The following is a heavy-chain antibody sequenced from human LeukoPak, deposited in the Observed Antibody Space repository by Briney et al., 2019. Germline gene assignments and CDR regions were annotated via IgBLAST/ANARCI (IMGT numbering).Heavy chain of an antibody. V-gene: IGHV4-59*08. CDR1: AGSISNYY. D-gene: IGHD3-9*01. J-gene: IGHJ4*02. Sequence: SETLSLTCTVSAGSISNYYWSWIRQPPGKGLEWIGYIYYSGTTNHNPSLKSRVTISVDTSKNQFSLKLSSVTAADTAVYYCARHLYYDISTGYFDYWGRGTLVTVSS. CDR2: IYYSGTT. CDR3: ARHLYYDISTGYFDY.